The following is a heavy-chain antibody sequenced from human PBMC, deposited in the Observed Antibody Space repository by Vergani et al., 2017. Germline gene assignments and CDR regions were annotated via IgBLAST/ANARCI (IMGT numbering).Heavy chain of an antibody. CDR2: ISGSGGST. V-gene: IGHV3-23*01. Sequence: EVQLLESGGGLVQPGGSLRLSCAASGFTFSSYAMSWVRQAPGKGLEWVSAISGSGGSTYYADSVKGRFTISRDNSKNTLHLQMNSLRAEDTAVYYCAKGPSXYCSSTSCYRYFQHWGQGTLVTVSS. D-gene: IGHD2-2*01. J-gene: IGHJ1*01. CDR1: GFTFSSYA. CDR3: AKGPSXYCSSTSCYRYFQH.